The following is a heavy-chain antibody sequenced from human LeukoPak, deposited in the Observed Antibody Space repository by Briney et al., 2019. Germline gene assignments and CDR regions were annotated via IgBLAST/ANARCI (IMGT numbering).Heavy chain of an antibody. CDR1: GGSISSYY. J-gene: IGHJ3*02. D-gene: IGHD6-13*01. CDR3: ARDLYSSRTNDAFVI. Sequence: SETLSLTCTVSGGSISSYYWSWIRQPPGKGLEWIGSIYYSGSTYYNPSLKSRVTISVDTSKNQFSLKLSSVTAADTAVYYCARDLYSSRTNDAFVIWGQGTMATVSS. V-gene: IGHV4-59*12. CDR2: IYYSGST.